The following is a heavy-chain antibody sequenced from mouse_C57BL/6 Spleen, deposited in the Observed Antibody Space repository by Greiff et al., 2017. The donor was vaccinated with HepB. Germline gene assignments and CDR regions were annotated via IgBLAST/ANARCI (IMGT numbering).Heavy chain of an antibody. D-gene: IGHD3-3*01. CDR1: GFTFSDYY. V-gene: IGHV5-16*01. Sequence: LQQSEGGLVQPGSSMKLSCTASGFTFSDYYMAWVRQVPEKGLEWVANINYDGSSTYYLDSLKSRFIISRDNAKNILYLQMSSLKSEDTATYYCARDRDYAMDYWGQGTSVTVSS. J-gene: IGHJ4*01. CDR2: INYDGSST. CDR3: ARDRDYAMDY.